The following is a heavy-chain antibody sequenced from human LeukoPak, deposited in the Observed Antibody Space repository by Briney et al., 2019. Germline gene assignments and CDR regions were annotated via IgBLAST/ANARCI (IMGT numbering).Heavy chain of an antibody. J-gene: IGHJ4*02. Sequence: GGSLRLSCAASGLTFSNYAMSWVRQAPGKGLEWVSAILGSGGSTYYADSVKGRFTVSRDNSKSTLYLQMNSLRAEDTALYYCAEWGDYDVLTGYYVPDYWGQGTLVTVSS. D-gene: IGHD3-9*01. CDR3: AEWGDYDVLTGYYVPDY. V-gene: IGHV3-23*01. CDR1: GLTFSNYA. CDR2: ILGSGGST.